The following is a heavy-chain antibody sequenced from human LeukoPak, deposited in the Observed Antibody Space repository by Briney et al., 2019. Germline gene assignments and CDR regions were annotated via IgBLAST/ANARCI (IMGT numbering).Heavy chain of an antibody. CDR1: GFIFSSYN. CDR2: ISNGGGYI. D-gene: IGHD3-3*01. Sequence: GGSLRLSCAASGFIFSSYNMNWVRQAPGKGLEWVSSISNGGGYIYYEDSVKGRFTISRDNAKNSLYLQMNSLRAEDTAVYYCAKDSPELRPTSYYYMDVWGKGTTVTVSS. CDR3: AKDSPELRPTSYYYMDV. J-gene: IGHJ6*03. V-gene: IGHV3-21*04.